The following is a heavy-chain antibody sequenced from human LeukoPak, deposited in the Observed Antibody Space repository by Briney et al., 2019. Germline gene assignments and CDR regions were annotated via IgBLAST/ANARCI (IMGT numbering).Heavy chain of an antibody. V-gene: IGHV3-66*01. D-gene: IGHD6-13*01. Sequence: GGSLRLSCAASGFSVSSNYMSWVRQAPGKGLEWVSVIYSGGSTYYADSVKGRFTISRNNSKNTLYLQMNSLRAEDTAVYYCARDIAAAGKGDYWGQGTLVTVSS. CDR1: GFSVSSNY. CDR2: IYSGGST. J-gene: IGHJ4*02. CDR3: ARDIAAAGKGDY.